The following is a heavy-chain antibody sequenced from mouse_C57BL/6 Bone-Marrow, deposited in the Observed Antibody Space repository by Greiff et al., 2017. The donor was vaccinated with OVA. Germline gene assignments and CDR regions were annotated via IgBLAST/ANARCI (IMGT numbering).Heavy chain of an antibody. D-gene: IGHD1-1*01. J-gene: IGHJ3*01. CDR1: GYTFTSYW. CDR3: ARSTTVVAPGFAY. CDR2: IDPSDSYT. V-gene: IGHV1-69*01. Sequence: VKLQQPGAELVMPGASVKLSCKASGYTFTSYWMHWVKQRPGQGLEWIGEIDPSDSYTNYNQKFKGKSTLTVDKSSSTAYMQLSSLTSEDSAVYYWARSTTVVAPGFAYWGQGTLVTVSA.